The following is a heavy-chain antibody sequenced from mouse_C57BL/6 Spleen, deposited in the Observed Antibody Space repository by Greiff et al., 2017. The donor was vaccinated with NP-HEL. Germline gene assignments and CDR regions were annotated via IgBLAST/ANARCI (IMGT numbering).Heavy chain of an antibody. V-gene: IGHV1-61*01. D-gene: IGHD3-3*01. CDR2: IYPSDSET. J-gene: IGHJ2*01. Sequence: QVQLQQPGAELVRPGSSVKLSCKASGYTFTSYWMDWVKQRPGQGLEWIGNIYPSDSETHYNQKFKDKATLTVDKSSSTAYMQLSSLTSEDSAVYYCARGGPRKGFDYWGQGTTLTVSS. CDR3: ARGGPRKGFDY. CDR1: GYTFTSYW.